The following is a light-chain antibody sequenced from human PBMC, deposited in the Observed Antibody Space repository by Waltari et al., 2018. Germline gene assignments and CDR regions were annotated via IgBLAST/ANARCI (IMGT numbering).Light chain of an antibody. V-gene: IGKV3-20*01. CDR1: QSVSRT. CDR3: QHYVRLPVT. Sequence: EIVLTQSPGTLSLSPGERATLPCRASQSVSRTLAWYQQKPGQAPSLLIYAASTRATGIPDRFSGSGSGTDFRLTISRLEPEDFAVYYCQHYVRLPVTFGQGTKVEIK. CDR2: AAS. J-gene: IGKJ1*01.